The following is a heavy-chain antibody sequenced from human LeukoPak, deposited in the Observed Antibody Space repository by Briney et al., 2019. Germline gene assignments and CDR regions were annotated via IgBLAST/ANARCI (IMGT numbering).Heavy chain of an antibody. Sequence: GGSLRLSCAASGFTFSSYAMRWVRQAPGKGLEWVAVISYDGSNKYYADSVKGRFTISRDNSKNTLYLQMNSLRAEDTAVYYCARSWIQLWFMLDYWGQGTLVTVSS. CDR1: GFTFSSYA. D-gene: IGHD5-18*01. CDR3: ARSWIQLWFMLDY. CDR2: ISYDGSNK. V-gene: IGHV3-30-3*01. J-gene: IGHJ4*02.